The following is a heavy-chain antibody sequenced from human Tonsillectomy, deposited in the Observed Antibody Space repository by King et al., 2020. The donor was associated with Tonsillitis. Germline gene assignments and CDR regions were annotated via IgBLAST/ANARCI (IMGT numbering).Heavy chain of an antibody. J-gene: IGHJ4*02. V-gene: IGHV4-4*07. D-gene: IGHD6-19*01. CDR2: IYTSGST. CDR1: GGSISSYY. Sequence: QLQESGPGLVKPSETLSLTCTVSGGSISSYYWSWIRQPAGKGLEWIGRIYTSGSTNYNPSLKSRVTMSVDTSKNQFSLKMSSVTAADTAVYYCARDMGITEWLVAFDYWGQGTLVTVSS. CDR3: ARDMGITEWLVAFDY.